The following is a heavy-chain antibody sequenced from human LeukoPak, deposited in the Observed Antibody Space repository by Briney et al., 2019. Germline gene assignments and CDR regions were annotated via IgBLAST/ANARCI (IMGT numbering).Heavy chain of an antibody. CDR2: INHRGST. Sequence: PSETLSLTCAVYGGSFSGYFWNWIRQPPGKGLEWIGEINHRGSTNYIPSLKSRVTISVDTSKNQFSLKLSSVTAADTAVYYCARGRTTYDYVWGSYRPPDYWGQGTLVTVSS. D-gene: IGHD3-16*02. V-gene: IGHV4-34*01. CDR3: ARGRTTYDYVWGSYRPPDY. CDR1: GGSFSGYF. J-gene: IGHJ4*02.